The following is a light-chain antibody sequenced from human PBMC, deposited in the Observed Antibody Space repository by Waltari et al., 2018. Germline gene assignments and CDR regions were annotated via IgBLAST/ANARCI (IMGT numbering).Light chain of an antibody. CDR2: GAS. V-gene: IGKV3-15*01. CDR1: QSINTN. Sequence: EIVMTQSPATLSVSPGERATLSCRASQSINTNLAWYQQRPGQAPRLLFYGASLRATGIPGRFSGSGSGTEFTLTISSLQSEDFAVYYCQQYNNWPRGYSCGQGTKLEI. CDR3: QQYNNWPRGYS. J-gene: IGKJ2*03.